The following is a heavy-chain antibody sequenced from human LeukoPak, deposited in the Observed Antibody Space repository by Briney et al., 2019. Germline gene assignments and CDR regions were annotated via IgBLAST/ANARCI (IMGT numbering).Heavy chain of an antibody. CDR1: GFTVSYNY. CDR3: VTVGGEAFVT. Sequence: GGSLRLSCAASGFTVSYNYMSWVRQAPGKGLEWVSVIYSGGGSTYYADSVKGRFTISRDNSKNTVYLQMNSLSAEDTAVYYCVTVGGEAFVTWGQGTMVTVSS. J-gene: IGHJ3*02. V-gene: IGHV3-53*01. CDR2: IYSGGGST. D-gene: IGHD1-26*01.